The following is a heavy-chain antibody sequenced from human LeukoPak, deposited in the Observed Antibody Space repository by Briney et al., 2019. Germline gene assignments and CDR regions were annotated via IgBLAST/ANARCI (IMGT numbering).Heavy chain of an antibody. CDR1: GFTFSSYA. Sequence: GRSLRLSCPASGFTFSSYAMHWVRQAPGKGPEWVAVISYDGSNKYYADPVKGRFTISRDNSKNTLYLQMNSLRAEDTAVYYCAREGYDFWSGYPTYYFDYWGQGTLVTVSS. CDR3: AREGYDFWSGYPTYYFDY. J-gene: IGHJ4*02. CDR2: ISYDGSNK. D-gene: IGHD3-3*01. V-gene: IGHV3-30-3*01.